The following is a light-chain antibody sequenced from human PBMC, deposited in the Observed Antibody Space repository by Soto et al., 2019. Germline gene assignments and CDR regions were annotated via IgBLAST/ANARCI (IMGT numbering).Light chain of an antibody. CDR1: QSVSSNY. V-gene: IGKV3-20*01. Sequence: EIVLTQSPGTLSLSPVERATLSCRASQSVSSNYLAWYQQKPGQAPRLLIYGASSRATGIPDRFSGSGSGTDFTLTISRLEPEDFAVYYCQQYGRSPWTFGQGTKVDIK. J-gene: IGKJ1*01. CDR3: QQYGRSPWT. CDR2: GAS.